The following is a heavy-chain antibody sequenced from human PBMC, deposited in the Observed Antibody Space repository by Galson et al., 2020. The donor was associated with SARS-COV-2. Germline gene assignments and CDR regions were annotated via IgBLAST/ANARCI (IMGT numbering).Heavy chain of an antibody. D-gene: IGHD3-10*01. J-gene: IGHJ6*02. CDR2: IRYDGSNK. V-gene: IGHV3-30*02. CDR1: GFTFSSYG. Sequence: GGSLRLSCAASGFTFSSYGMHWVRQAPGKGLEWVAFIRYDGSNKYYADSVKGRFTISRDNSKNTLYLQMNSLRAEDTAVYYCANDLLSYYGMDVWGQGTTVTVSS. CDR3: ANDLLSYYGMDV.